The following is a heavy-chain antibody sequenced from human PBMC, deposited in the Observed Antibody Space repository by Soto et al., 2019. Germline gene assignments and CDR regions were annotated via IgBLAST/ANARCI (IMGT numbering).Heavy chain of an antibody. CDR1: GGSISSGGYS. J-gene: IGHJ4*02. V-gene: IGHV4-30-2*01. CDR2: IYHSGST. D-gene: IGHD3-9*01. Sequence: PSETLSLTCAVSGGSISSGGYSWSWIRQPPGKGLEWIGYIYHSGSTYYNPSLKSRVTISVDRSKNQFSLKLSSVTAADTAVYYCASGTLYYDILTGYPTPYYFDYWGQGTLVTVSS. CDR3: ASGTLYYDILTGYPTPYYFDY.